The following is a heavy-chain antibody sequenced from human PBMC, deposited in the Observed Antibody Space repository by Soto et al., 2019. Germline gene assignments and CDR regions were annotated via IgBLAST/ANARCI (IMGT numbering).Heavy chain of an antibody. J-gene: IGHJ4*02. Sequence: QITLKESGPTLVKPTQTLTLTCTFSGFSLSTSGVGVGWIRQPPGKALEWLALIYWDDDKRYSPSLKSRLTITKDTSKNQVVLTRTNMDPVDTATYYCAHRRASWYSLGPHFDYWGQGTLVTVSS. CDR1: GFSLSTSGVG. CDR2: IYWDDDK. D-gene: IGHD6-13*01. CDR3: AHRRASWYSLGPHFDY. V-gene: IGHV2-5*02.